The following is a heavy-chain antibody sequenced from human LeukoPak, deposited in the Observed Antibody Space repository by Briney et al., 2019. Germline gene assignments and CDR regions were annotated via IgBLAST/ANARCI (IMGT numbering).Heavy chain of an antibody. D-gene: IGHD2-2*01. CDR3: TRVFPAAIGSNAFDI. V-gene: IGHV4-59*01. CDR1: GGSISDYY. Sequence: SETLSLTCTVSGGSISDYYWSWIRQPPGKGLEWIGYIYYSGSTNYNPSLKSRVTISVDTSKNQFSLKLSSVTAADTAVYYCTRVFPAAIGSNAFDIWGQGTMVTVSS. CDR2: IYYSGST. J-gene: IGHJ3*02.